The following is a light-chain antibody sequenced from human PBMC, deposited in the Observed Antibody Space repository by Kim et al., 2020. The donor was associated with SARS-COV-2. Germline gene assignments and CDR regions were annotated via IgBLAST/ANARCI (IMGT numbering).Light chain of an antibody. V-gene: IGLV1-40*01. CDR2: RNT. J-gene: IGLJ2*01. CDR3: QSYDNSLSPSEV. Sequence: QAVVTQPPSVSGAPGQTVTIYCTGTSSNLGAGYDVHWYRHLPGTAPELLIYRNTNRPPGVPDRFSGSKSGTSASLAIIGLQAEDEADYYCQSYDNSLSPSEVFGGGTQLTVL. CDR1: SSNLGAGYD.